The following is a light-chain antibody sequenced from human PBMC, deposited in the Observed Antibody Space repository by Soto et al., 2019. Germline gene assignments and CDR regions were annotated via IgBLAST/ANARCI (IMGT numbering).Light chain of an antibody. CDR3: QNYGSAPHT. V-gene: IGKV1-27*01. CDR1: QGISNY. Sequence: DIQMTQSPSSLSASVGDRVTITCRASQGISNYLAWFQQKSGKVPKLLISAASTLQSGVPSRFSGSGSETDFTLTISSLQSEDVATYYCQNYGSAPHTFGQGTKLEIK. CDR2: AAS. J-gene: IGKJ2*01.